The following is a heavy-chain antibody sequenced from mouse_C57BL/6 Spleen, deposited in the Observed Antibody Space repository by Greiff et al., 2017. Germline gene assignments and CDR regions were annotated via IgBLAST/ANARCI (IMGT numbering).Heavy chain of an antibody. J-gene: IGHJ4*01. Sequence: EVKLMESGGGLVKPGGSLKLSCAASGFTFSDYGMHWVRQAPEKGLEWVAYISSGSSTIYYADTGKGRFTISRDNAKNTLFLQMTSLRSEDTAMYYCARTGYYGRDYYAMDYWGQGTSVTVSS. CDR2: ISSGSSTI. CDR3: ARTGYYGRDYYAMDY. D-gene: IGHD1-2*01. CDR1: GFTFSDYG. V-gene: IGHV5-17*01.